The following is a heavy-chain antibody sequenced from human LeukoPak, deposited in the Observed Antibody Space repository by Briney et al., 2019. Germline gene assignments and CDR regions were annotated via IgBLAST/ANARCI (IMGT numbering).Heavy chain of an antibody. J-gene: IGHJ4*02. V-gene: IGHV1-18*01. CDR2: ISAYNVNT. CDR3: ARVPVSGPGARFDY. Sequence: GASVKACCNAAGYVFTSFGISWVRQAPGQGVGWMGCISAYNVNTNDSQKLQGRVTMTTDTSTTTAYMELRSLRSDDTAVYYCARVPVSGPGARFDYWGQGTLVTVSS. D-gene: IGHD4-11*01. CDR1: GYVFTSFG.